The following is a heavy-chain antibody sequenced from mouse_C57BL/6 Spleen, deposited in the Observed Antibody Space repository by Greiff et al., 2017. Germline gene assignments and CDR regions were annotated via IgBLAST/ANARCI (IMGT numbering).Heavy chain of an antibody. J-gene: IGHJ3*01. D-gene: IGHD1-1*01. CDR2: IDPSDSYT. Sequence: QVQLQQPGAELVMPGASVKLSCKASGYTFTSYWMHWVKQRPGQGLEWIGEIDPSDSYTNYNQKFKGKSTLKVDKSSSTAYMQLSSLTSEDSAVYYCARGDYGSSAWFAYWGQGTLVTVSA. V-gene: IGHV1-69*01. CDR1: GYTFTSYW. CDR3: ARGDYGSSAWFAY.